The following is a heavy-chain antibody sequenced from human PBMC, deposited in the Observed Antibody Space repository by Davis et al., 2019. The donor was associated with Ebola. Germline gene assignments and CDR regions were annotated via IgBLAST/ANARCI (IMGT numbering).Heavy chain of an antibody. CDR3: AADSVVVVPAAPYYGMDV. V-gene: IGHV1-46*01. D-gene: IGHD2-2*01. CDR2: INPSGGST. CDR1: GYTFTGYF. J-gene: IGHJ6*02. Sequence: ASVKVSCKASGYTFTGYFMHWLRQAPGQGLEWMGIINPSGGSTSYAQKFQGRVTITRDTSTSTVYMELSSLRSEDTAVYYCAADSVVVVPAAPYYGMDVWGQGTTVTVSS.